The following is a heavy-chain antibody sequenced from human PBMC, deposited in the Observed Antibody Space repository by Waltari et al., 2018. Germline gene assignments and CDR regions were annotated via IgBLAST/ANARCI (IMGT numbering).Heavy chain of an antibody. CDR2: ISYDGTNK. D-gene: IGHD3-22*01. J-gene: IGHJ4*02. V-gene: IGHV3-30*04. CDR3: ARDRYFYDKTVPRY. CDR1: GFTFSRYA. Sequence: QVQLVESGGAVVQPGTSLRLSCEAPGFTFSRYAIHWFRQAPGKGLEWLALISYDGTNKSYADSVKGRFTISGDNSRGTLYLHMNGLRPDDTAVYYCARDRYFYDKTVPRYWGQGTLVTVSS.